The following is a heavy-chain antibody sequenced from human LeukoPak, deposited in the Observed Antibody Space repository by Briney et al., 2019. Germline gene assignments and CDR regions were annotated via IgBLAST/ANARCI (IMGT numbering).Heavy chain of an antibody. Sequence: PGGSLRLSCAASGFTFSTYWMNWVRQAPGRGLEWVASINQDESEKYYVDSVKGRFIISRDNAKNSLYLQMNSLRPEDTAVYYCADGTTPDYWGQGTLVTVSS. V-gene: IGHV3-7*01. CDR1: GFTFSTYW. CDR3: ADGTTPDY. D-gene: IGHD2/OR15-2a*01. CDR2: INQDESEK. J-gene: IGHJ4*02.